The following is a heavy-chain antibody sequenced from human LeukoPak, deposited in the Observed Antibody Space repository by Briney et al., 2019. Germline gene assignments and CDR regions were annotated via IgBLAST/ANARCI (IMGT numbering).Heavy chain of an antibody. J-gene: IGHJ6*03. V-gene: IGHV4-34*01. CDR2: INDSGRT. CDR3: ARRWNYGRNYYIDV. CDR1: GGSFSNYY. Sequence: SETLSLTCAVYGGSFSNYYWSWIRQPPGKGLEWIGEINDSGRTNYNPSLMSRVTVSVDTSKNQFPLRLTSVTATDTAVYYCARRWNYGRNYYIDVWGKGATVSVPS. D-gene: IGHD1-7*01.